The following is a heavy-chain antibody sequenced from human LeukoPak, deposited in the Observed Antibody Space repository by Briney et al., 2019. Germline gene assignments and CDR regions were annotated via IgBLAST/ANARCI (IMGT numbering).Heavy chain of an antibody. V-gene: IGHV4-34*01. CDR3: AREGSWISKGWFDP. J-gene: IGHJ5*02. Sequence: PGGSLRLSCVASGFTFSSFAMSWIRQPPGKGLEWIGEINHSGSTNYNPSLKSRVTISVDTSKNQFSLKLSSVTAADTAVYYCAREGSWISKGWFDPWGQGTLVTVSS. CDR1: GFTFSSFA. CDR2: INHSGST. D-gene: IGHD2-2*03.